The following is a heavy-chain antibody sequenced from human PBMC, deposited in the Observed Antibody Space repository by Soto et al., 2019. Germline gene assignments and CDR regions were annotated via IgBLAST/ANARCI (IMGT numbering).Heavy chain of an antibody. CDR1: GGSISSGDYS. D-gene: IGHD5-12*01. J-gene: IGHJ1*01. V-gene: IGHV4-30-2*01. Sequence: QLQLQESGSGLVQPSQTLSLTCAVSGGSISSGDYSWSWIRQPPGKGLEWIGYIYRSGDTYYNPSLKSRVTISIDTSKNQFSLRPNSLTAADTAVYYCARGHDANDDWGQGTLVTVSS. CDR2: IYRSGDT. CDR3: ARGHDANDD.